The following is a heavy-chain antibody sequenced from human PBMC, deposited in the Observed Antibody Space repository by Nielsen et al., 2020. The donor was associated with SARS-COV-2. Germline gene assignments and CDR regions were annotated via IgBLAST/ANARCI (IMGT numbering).Heavy chain of an antibody. J-gene: IGHJ4*02. CDR3: ARQTRYCSGGTCLRVFDS. CDR2: VLSSLGT. Sequence: SETLSLTCAVTGDSTNSLSYYWGWIRQSPGQGLEWLGSVLSSLGTYDSPSLKIRVTISVDTSTNQFSLKLSSVTATDTAVYYCARQTRYCSGGTCLRVFDSWGQGTLVTVSS. D-gene: IGHD2-15*01. V-gene: IGHV4-39*01. CDR1: GDSTNSLSYY.